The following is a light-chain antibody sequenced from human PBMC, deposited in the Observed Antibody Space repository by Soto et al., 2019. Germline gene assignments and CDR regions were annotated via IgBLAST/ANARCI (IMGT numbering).Light chain of an antibody. J-gene: IGLJ1*01. Sequence: QSALTQPPSVSGAPGQRVTISCTGSSSNIGAGYGIHWYQQLPGTAPKLLIYGNTDRPSGVPDRFSGSKSGTSASLAITGLQAEDEADYYCQSYDTSLSAYVFGTGTKAPS. CDR2: GNT. CDR1: SSNIGAGYG. V-gene: IGLV1-40*01. CDR3: QSYDTSLSAYV.